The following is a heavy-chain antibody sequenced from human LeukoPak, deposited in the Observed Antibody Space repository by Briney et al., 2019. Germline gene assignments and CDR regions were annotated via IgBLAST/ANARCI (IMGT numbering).Heavy chain of an antibody. CDR3: ARTADDDSGSYYADY. CDR2: INHSGST. D-gene: IGHD1-26*01. Sequence: RSSETLSLTCAVYGGSFSGYYWSWIRQPXXXXXEWIGEINHSGSTNYNPSLKSRVTISVDTSKNQFSLKLSSVTAADTAVYYCARTADDDSGSYYADYWGQGTLATVSS. V-gene: IGHV4-34*01. CDR1: GGSFSGYY. J-gene: IGHJ4*02.